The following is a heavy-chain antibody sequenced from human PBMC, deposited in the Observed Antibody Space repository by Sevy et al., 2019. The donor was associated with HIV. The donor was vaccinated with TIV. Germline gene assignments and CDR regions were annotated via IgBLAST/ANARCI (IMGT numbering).Heavy chain of an antibody. CDR1: GFTFTSYA. Sequence: GGSLRLSCKPSGFTFTSYAMCWVRQAPGKGLEWVSTIYGSGGATYYADSVKGRFTISRDNSKNTLYLQMNSLRIEDTAVYYCAGGRYDSSGSFDAFDIWGQGTMVTVSS. CDR3: AGGRYDSSGSFDAFDI. CDR2: IYGSGGAT. J-gene: IGHJ3*02. V-gene: IGHV3-23*01. D-gene: IGHD3-22*01.